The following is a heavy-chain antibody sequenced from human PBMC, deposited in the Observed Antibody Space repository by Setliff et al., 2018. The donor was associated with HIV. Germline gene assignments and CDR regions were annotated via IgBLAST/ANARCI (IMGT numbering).Heavy chain of an antibody. V-gene: IGHV4-59*01. J-gene: IGHJ6*03. D-gene: IGHD4-17*01. Sequence: PSETLSLTCTVSGGFISSYWWSWIRQPPGKGLQWIGHISYSGSTNYIPSLKSRVTISVDTLKNQFSLKLSSVTAADTAVYYCARGDYDYYYYYMDVWGKGTTVTVSS. CDR1: GGFISSYW. CDR3: ARGDYDYYYYYMDV. CDR2: ISYSGST.